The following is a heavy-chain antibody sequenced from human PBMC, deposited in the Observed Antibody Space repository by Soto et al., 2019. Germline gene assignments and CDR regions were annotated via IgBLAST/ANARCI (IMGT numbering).Heavy chain of an antibody. Sequence: GGSLRLSCAASGFIFSSYAMNWVRQAPGKGLEWVAAISGRSDKTLYADSVKGRFTISRDDSKNTLYVQMDSLRAEDTAVYYCAKDLLYYYTSGTYYNEDYYYGMDVWGQGTTVTVSS. D-gene: IGHD3-10*01. J-gene: IGHJ6*02. CDR1: GFIFSSYA. CDR2: ISGRSDKT. CDR3: AKDLLYYYTSGTYYNEDYYYGMDV. V-gene: IGHV3-23*01.